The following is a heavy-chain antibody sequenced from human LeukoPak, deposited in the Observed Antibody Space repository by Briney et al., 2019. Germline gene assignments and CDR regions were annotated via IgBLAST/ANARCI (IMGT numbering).Heavy chain of an antibody. CDR1: GFTFSSYS. J-gene: IGHJ3*02. V-gene: IGHV3-48*04. CDR3: ARDSPPRGMIVVEDAFDI. Sequence: GGSLRLSCAASGFTFSSYSMNWVHQAPGKGLEWVSYISSSSSTIYYADSVKGRFTISRDNAKNSLYLQMNSLRAEDTAVYYCARDSPPRGMIVVEDAFDIWGQGTMVTVSS. CDR2: ISSSSSTI. D-gene: IGHD3-22*01.